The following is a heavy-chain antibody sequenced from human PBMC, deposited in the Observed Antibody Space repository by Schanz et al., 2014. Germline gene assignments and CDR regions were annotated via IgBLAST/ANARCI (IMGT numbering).Heavy chain of an antibody. J-gene: IGHJ4*02. D-gene: IGHD6-13*01. CDR2: IWFDGNNK. V-gene: IGHV3-33*03. Sequence: QVQLVESGGGVVQPGRSLRLSCAASGFTFSAYGMHWVRQAPGKGLEWVAVIWFDGNNKFYADSVKGRFTISRDNSKNTLYLQMNSLRVEDTAVYYCAKDFVPLVQQLIRSGGAHLDHWRQGTLVTVSS. CDR3: AKDFVPLVQQLIRSGGAHLDH. CDR1: GFTFSAYG.